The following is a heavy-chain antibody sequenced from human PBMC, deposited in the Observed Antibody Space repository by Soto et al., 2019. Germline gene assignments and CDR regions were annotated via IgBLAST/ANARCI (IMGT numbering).Heavy chain of an antibody. CDR3: ATLRYPTLGERDGMDV. CDR2: IYYSGST. CDR1: GGSISSGDYY. V-gene: IGHV4-30-4*01. Sequence: SETLSLTCTVSGGSISSGDYYWSWIRQPPGKGLEWIGYIYYSGSTYYNPSLKSRVTISVDTSKNQFSLKLSSVTAADTAVYYCATLRYPTLGERDGMDVWGQGTTVTVSS. D-gene: IGHD1-20*01. J-gene: IGHJ6*02.